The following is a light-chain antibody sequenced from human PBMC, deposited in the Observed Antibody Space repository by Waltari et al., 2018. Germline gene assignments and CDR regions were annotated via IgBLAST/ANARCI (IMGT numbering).Light chain of an antibody. J-gene: IGKJ3*01. CDR3: QQYGNSPPFS. CDR2: GVS. Sequence: ELVFTQSPGTLSLSPGERAIISCRASQSVSSSYLAWYQQKPGQAPRLLIYGVSYRATGIPDRFSGSGSGTDFTLTISRLEPEDFAVYYCQQYGNSPPFSFGPGTKVDIK. V-gene: IGKV3-20*01. CDR1: QSVSSSY.